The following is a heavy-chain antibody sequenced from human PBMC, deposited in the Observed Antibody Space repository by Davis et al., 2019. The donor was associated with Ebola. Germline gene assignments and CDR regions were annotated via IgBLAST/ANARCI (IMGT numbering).Heavy chain of an antibody. V-gene: IGHV4-4*07. CDR1: GASISSFY. Sequence: SETLSLTCTVSGASISSFYWIWIRQPAGKGLEWIGHVYTSGSTNYNPSLKSRVTISVETSTNQFSLKLSSVTAADTAVYYCARDRHDTSGYGFWGQGTLVTVSS. CDR3: ARDRHDTSGYGF. J-gene: IGHJ4*02. CDR2: VYTSGST. D-gene: IGHD3-22*01.